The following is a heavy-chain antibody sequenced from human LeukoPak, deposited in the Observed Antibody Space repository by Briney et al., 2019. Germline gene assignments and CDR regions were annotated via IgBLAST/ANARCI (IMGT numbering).Heavy chain of an antibody. J-gene: IGHJ4*02. CDR1: GFIFSSYV. V-gene: IGHV3-48*04. CDR2: ISGGSATI. D-gene: IGHD6-19*01. CDR3: AKGVAVADFLYWDS. Sequence: GGSLRLSCGASGFIFSSYVMSWVRQAPGKGLEWVSYISGGSATIHYADAVKGRFTISRDNTKNSVYLQMDSLRPEDTALYYCAKGVAVADFLYWDSWGQGTLVTVSS.